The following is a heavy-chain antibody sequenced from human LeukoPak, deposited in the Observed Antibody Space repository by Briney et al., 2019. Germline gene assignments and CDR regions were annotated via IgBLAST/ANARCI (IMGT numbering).Heavy chain of an antibody. J-gene: IGHJ5*02. D-gene: IGHD5-12*01. CDR3: ARTAGYSGYDAEGDWFDP. CDR2: IYYSGST. CDR1: GGSISSGGYS. Sequence: PSETLSLTCAVSGGSISSGGYSWSWIRQPPGRGLEWIGYIYYSGSTYYNPSLKSRVTISVDTSKNQFSLKLSSVTAADTAVYYCARTAGYSGYDAEGDWFDPWGQGTLVTVSS. V-gene: IGHV4-30-4*08.